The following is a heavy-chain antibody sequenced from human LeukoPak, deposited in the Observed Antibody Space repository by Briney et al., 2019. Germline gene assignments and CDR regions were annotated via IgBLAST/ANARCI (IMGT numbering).Heavy chain of an antibody. CDR3: ARFGWNTAMLTEPAGY. CDR2: IYPGDSDT. D-gene: IGHD5-18*01. Sequence: GESLKISCKGSGYSVTSYWIGWVRQMPGKGLEWMGIIYPGDSDTRYSPPFQGQVTISADKSISTAYLQWSSLKASDTAMYYCARFGWNTAMLTEPAGYWGQGTLLTVSS. CDR1: GYSVTSYW. J-gene: IGHJ4*02. V-gene: IGHV5-51*01.